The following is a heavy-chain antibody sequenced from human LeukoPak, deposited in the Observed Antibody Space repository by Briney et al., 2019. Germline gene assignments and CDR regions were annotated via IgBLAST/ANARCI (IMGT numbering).Heavy chain of an antibody. CDR2: ISSSSSYI. V-gene: IGHV3-21*01. D-gene: IGHD5-12*01. J-gene: IGHJ5*02. CDR1: GFAFSSYS. Sequence: GGSLRLSCAASGFAFSSYSMNWVRQAPGKGLEWVSAISSSSSYIYYADSVKGRFTISRDNAKNSLYLQMNSLRAEDTAVYYCARRGIVATIGGNWFDPWGQGTLVTVSS. CDR3: ARRGIVATIGGNWFDP.